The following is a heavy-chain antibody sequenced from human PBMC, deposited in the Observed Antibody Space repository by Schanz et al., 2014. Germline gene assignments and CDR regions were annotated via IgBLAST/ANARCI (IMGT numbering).Heavy chain of an antibody. CDR1: GFTFSSYG. D-gene: IGHD1-1*01. Sequence: VQLVESGGGVVQPGGSLRLSCAASGFTFSSYGMHWVRQAPGKGLEWVAFLSFDSRHIYYADSVKGRFTISRDNPKISLHPQMNSLRADDTAVYYCARDGVAATTDFEYWGQGALVTVSS. CDR3: ARDGVAATTDFEY. J-gene: IGHJ4*02. CDR2: LSFDSRHI. V-gene: IGHV3-21*06.